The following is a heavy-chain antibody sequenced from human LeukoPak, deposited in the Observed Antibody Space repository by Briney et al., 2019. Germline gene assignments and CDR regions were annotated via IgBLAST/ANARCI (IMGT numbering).Heavy chain of an antibody. CDR3: ARHPGRGYSYVYLDY. J-gene: IGHJ4*02. CDR2: INHSGST. Sequence: SETPSLTCAVYGGSFSGYYWSWIRQPPGKGLEWIGEINHSGSTNYSPSLKSRVTISVDTSKNQFSLKLSSVTAADTAVYYCARHPGRGYSYVYLDYWGQGTLVTVSS. D-gene: IGHD5-18*01. V-gene: IGHV4-34*01. CDR1: GGSFSGYY.